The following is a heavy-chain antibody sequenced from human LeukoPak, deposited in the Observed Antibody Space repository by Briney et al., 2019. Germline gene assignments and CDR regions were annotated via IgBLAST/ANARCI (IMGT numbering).Heavy chain of an antibody. Sequence: PGGSLRLSCAASGFTFSSYEMNWVRQAPGKGLEWVSAVSGSGDTTYYADSVKGRFTISRDNSKNTLHLQMNSLRAEATALYYCAKDVRTYPWSAFDIWGQGTMVTVSS. J-gene: IGHJ3*02. CDR2: VSGSGDTT. D-gene: IGHD3-3*01. CDR3: AKDVRTYPWSAFDI. CDR1: GFTFSSYE. V-gene: IGHV3-23*01.